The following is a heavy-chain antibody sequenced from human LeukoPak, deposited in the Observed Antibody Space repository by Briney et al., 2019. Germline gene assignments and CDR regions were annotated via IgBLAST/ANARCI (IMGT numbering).Heavy chain of an antibody. D-gene: IGHD6-6*01. V-gene: IGHV3-21*01. Sequence: GGSLRLSCAASGFTFSSYSMNWVRQAPGKGLEWASSISSSSSYIYYADSVKGRFTISRDNAKNSLYLQMNSLRAEDTAVYYCAKGGSGVAARLFDYWGQGTLVTVSS. CDR2: ISSSSSYI. J-gene: IGHJ4*02. CDR1: GFTFSSYS. CDR3: AKGGSGVAARLFDY.